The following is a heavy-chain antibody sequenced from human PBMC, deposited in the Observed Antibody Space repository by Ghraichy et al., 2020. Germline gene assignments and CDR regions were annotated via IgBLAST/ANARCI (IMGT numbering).Heavy chain of an antibody. D-gene: IGHD3-10*01. V-gene: IGHV3-7*04. Sequence: GGSLRLSCAASGLTFSSYRFSWVRKTPGKGLEWVAHIDEGAKYNVYSVRGRFTITRDNGKNLLSLKMNSLRDEDTAVYYCAGGGKGWFGFNNWGQGTMVTVSS. J-gene: IGHJ3*02. CDR3: AGGGKGWFGFNN. CDR1: GLTFSSYR. CDR2: IDEGAK.